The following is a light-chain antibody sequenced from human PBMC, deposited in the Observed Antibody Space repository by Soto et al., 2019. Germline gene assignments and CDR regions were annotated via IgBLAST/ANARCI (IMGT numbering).Light chain of an antibody. V-gene: IGLV2-11*01. CDR2: DVS. CDR1: SSDVGGYNY. J-gene: IGLJ2*01. CDR3: CSYAGSFVV. Sequence: QSVLTQPRSVSGSPGQSVTISCTGTSSDVGGYNYVSWYQQHPGKAPKLMIYDVSKRPSGVPDRFSGSKSGNTASLTISGLQAEDEADYYCCSYAGSFVVFDGGTQLTVL.